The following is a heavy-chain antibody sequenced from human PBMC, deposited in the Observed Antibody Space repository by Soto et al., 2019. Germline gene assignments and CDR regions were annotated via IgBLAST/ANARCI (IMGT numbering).Heavy chain of an antibody. CDR3: ARQGVLDGDPTGGAFDI. J-gene: IGHJ3*02. D-gene: IGHD4-17*01. Sequence: SETLSLTCTVSGGSISSSSYYWGWIRQPPGKGLEWIGSIYYSGSTYYNPSHKSRVTISVDTSKNQFSLKLSSVTAADTAVYYCARQGVLDGDPTGGAFDIWGQGTMVTVSS. V-gene: IGHV4-39*01. CDR1: GGSISSSSYY. CDR2: IYYSGST.